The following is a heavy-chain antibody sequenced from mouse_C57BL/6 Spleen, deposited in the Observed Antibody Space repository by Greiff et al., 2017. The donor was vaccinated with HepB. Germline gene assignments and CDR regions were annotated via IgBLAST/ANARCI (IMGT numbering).Heavy chain of an antibody. D-gene: IGHD2-4*01. Sequence: VQLQQSGAELARPGASVKMSCKASGYTFTSYTMHWVKQRPGQGLEWIGYINPSSGYTKYNQKFKDKATLTADKSSSTAYMQRSSLTSEDSAVYYCARDDYDGTYFDYWGQGTTLTVSS. V-gene: IGHV1-4*01. CDR1: GYTFTSYT. CDR2: INPSSGYT. J-gene: IGHJ2*01. CDR3: ARDDYDGTYFDY.